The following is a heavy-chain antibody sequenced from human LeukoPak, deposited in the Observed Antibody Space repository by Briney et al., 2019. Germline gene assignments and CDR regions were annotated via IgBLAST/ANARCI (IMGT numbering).Heavy chain of an antibody. CDR3: ARDMKTYFGMDV. J-gene: IGHJ6*02. V-gene: IGHV3-11*01. D-gene: IGHD3-16*01. CDR1: GFTFSNYY. Sequence: GGSLRLSCAASGFTFSNYYMNWIRQAPGKGLEWVSYISSSGSPLYYADSVKGRFTISRDNAKNSRYLQMNSLRAEDTAVYCCARDMKTYFGMDVWGQGTTVTVSS. CDR2: ISSSGSPL.